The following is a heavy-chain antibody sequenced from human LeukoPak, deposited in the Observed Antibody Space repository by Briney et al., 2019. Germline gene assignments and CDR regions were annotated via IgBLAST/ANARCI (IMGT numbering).Heavy chain of an antibody. V-gene: IGHV3-23*01. CDR1: EFTFSSCA. J-gene: IGHJ4*02. CDR2: ISGSGGST. Sequence: AGGSLRLSCAASEFTFSSCAMSWVRQAPGEGLEWVSVISGSGGSTYYADSVKGRFTISRDNSKNTLYLQMNSLRAEDTAVYYCAKARGRDGYKDELDYWGQGTLVTVSS. D-gene: IGHD5-24*01. CDR3: AKARGRDGYKDELDY.